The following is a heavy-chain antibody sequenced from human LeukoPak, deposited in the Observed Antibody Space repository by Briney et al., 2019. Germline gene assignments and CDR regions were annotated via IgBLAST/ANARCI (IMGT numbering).Heavy chain of an antibody. CDR2: ISSSCSTI. Sequence: TGGSLRLSCAASGFTFSSYEMNWVRQAPGKGLEWVSYISSSCSTIYYADSVKGRFTISRDNAKNSLYLQMNSLRAEDTAVYYCAREAIYYDSSGYYYDLDYWGQGTLVTVSS. CDR1: GFTFSSYE. J-gene: IGHJ4*02. D-gene: IGHD3-22*01. CDR3: AREAIYYDSSGYYYDLDY. V-gene: IGHV3-48*03.